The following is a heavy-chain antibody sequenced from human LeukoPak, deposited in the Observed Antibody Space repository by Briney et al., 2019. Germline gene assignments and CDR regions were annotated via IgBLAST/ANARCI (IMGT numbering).Heavy chain of an antibody. V-gene: IGHV1-8*01. D-gene: IGHD3-22*01. CDR2: VNPNSGNT. J-gene: IGHJ4*02. Sequence: GASVKVSCKASGYTFTSYDINWVRQATGQGLEWMGWVNPNSGNTGYAQKFQGRVTMTRNTSISTAYMELSSLRSEDTAVYYCARDYYDSSGYFRTNYWGQGTLVTVSS. CDR3: ARDYYDSSGYFRTNY. CDR1: GYTFTSYD.